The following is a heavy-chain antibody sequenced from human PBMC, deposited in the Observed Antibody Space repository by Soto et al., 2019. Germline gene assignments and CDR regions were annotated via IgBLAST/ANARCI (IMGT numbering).Heavy chain of an antibody. V-gene: IGHV3-66*01. D-gene: IGHD6-19*01. J-gene: IGHJ3*02. CDR1: GFTVSSNY. CDR2: IYIGGST. Sequence: GGSLRLSCAASGFTVSSNYMSWVRQAPGKGLEWVAVIYIGGSTYYADSVKGRFTISRDNSKKTLYLQMNSLRVEDTAVYYCARDLASSGLYTFDIWGQGTMVTVSS. CDR3: ARDLASSGLYTFDI.